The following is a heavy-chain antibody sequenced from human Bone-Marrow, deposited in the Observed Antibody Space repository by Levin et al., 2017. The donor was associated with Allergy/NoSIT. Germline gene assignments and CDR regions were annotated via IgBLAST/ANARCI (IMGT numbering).Heavy chain of an antibody. Sequence: PGGSLRLSCSVSGASIRSTCSYWGWIRQPPGKGLQWIGNIFNRGSTYYNPSLKSRVTISLDTSKNQFSLRLTSVTAADTAIYYCTRTVFSSTWSCYFGVWGQGALVTVSS. CDR2: IFNRGST. D-gene: IGHD6-13*01. J-gene: IGHJ4*02. CDR1: GASIRSTCSY. CDR3: TRTVFSSTWSCYFGV. V-gene: IGHV4-39*07.